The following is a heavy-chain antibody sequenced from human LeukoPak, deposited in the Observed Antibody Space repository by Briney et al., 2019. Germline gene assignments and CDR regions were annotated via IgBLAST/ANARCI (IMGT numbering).Heavy chain of an antibody. CDR2: IYSGGST. V-gene: IGHV3-53*01. D-gene: IGHD6-13*01. Sequence: GGSLRLSCAASGFTVSSNYMSWVRQAPGKGLEWVSVIYSGGSTYYADSVKGRFTISRDNSKNTLYLQMNSLRAEDTAVYYCAGFKRGSSSRFSNWFDPWGQGTLVTVSS. CDR3: AGFKRGSSSRFSNWFDP. J-gene: IGHJ5*02. CDR1: GFTVSSNY.